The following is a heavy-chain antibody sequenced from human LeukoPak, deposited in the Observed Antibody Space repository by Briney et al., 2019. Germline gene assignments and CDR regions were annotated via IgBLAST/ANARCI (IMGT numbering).Heavy chain of an antibody. V-gene: IGHV3-21*01. CDR1: GFTFSSYS. CDR2: ISSSSSYI. Sequence: GGSLRLSCAASGFTFSSYSMNWVRQAPGKGLEWVSSISSSSSYIYYADSVKGRFTISRDNAKNSPYLQMNSLRAEDTAVYYCATSNIAAAGDFDYWGQGTLVTVSS. CDR3: ATSNIAAAGDFDY. J-gene: IGHJ4*02. D-gene: IGHD6-13*01.